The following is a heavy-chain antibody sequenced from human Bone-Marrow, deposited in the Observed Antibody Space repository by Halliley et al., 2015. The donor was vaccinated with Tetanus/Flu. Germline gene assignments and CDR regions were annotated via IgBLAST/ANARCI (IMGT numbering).Heavy chain of an antibody. D-gene: IGHD6-19*01. CDR2: IFHSGAT. CDR1: GGSIYSTNW. V-gene: IGHV4-4*02. Sequence: SLRLSCGVSGGSIYSTNWWTWVRQPPGKGLEWIGEIFHSGATNYNPSLKSRVPLSVDNSRNQFSLRLTSVTATDTAIYYCAAAVGGVGSFRHGLDVWGQGRTVTVSS. J-gene: IGHJ6*02. CDR3: AAAVGGVGSFRHGLDV.